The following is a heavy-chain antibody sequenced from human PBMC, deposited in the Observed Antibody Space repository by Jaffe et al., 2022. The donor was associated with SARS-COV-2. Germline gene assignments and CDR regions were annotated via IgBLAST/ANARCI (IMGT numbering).Heavy chain of an antibody. CDR3: SRERGYINNWSRSFGI. CDR1: GFTFSDFY. CDR2: ISDSSDST. Sequence: QVQLVESGGGLVKPGGSLRLSCAASGFTFSDFYMSWIRQAPGKGLEWISYISDSSDSTKYADSVKGRFTISRDSAKNTVYLQMSSLRADDTAVYYCSRERGYINNWSRSFGIWGRGTLVTVSS. J-gene: IGHJ4*02. D-gene: IGHD6-13*01. V-gene: IGHV3-11*06.